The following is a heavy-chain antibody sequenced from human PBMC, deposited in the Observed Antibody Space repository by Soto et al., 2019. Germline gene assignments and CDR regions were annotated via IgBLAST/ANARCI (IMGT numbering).Heavy chain of an antibody. Sequence: QVQLQESGPGLVKPSGTLSLTCAVSSGSISSSNWWSWVRQPPGKGLEWIGEIYHSGSTNYNPSLKSRVTISVDKSKNQFSLKLSSVTAADTAVYYCASTYYDILTGYPTEYYFAYWGQGTLVTVSS. CDR1: SGSISSSNW. V-gene: IGHV4-4*02. CDR3: ASTYYDILTGYPTEYYFAY. J-gene: IGHJ4*02. D-gene: IGHD3-9*01. CDR2: IYHSGST.